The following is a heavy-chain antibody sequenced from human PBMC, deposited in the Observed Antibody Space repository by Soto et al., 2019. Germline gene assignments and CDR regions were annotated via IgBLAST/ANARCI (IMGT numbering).Heavy chain of an antibody. CDR3: ARQGSWPYYYYGLDV. J-gene: IGHJ6*02. Sequence: QVQLVQSGPEVRKPGASVKVSCEASGYTFTTSGISWVRQVPGQGLEWMGWISTYNGDTNSAQNFQGRVLMTAATPTGTAYMELMSLKSDDTAVYYCARQGSWPYYYYGLDVWGQGTTVTVSS. CDR1: GYTFTTSG. V-gene: IGHV1-18*01. D-gene: IGHD1-26*01. CDR2: ISTYNGDT.